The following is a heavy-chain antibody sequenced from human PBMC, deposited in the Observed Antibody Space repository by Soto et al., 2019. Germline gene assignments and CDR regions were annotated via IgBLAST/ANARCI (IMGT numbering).Heavy chain of an antibody. CDR1: GGSISSYY. V-gene: IGHV4-59*08. CDR2: IYYSGST. Sequence: PSETLSLTCTVSGGSISSYYWSWIRQPPGKGLEWIGYIYYSGSTNYNPSLKSRVTISVDTSKNQFSLKLSSVTAADTAVYYCGRPAAGGYFDYWGQGTLVTVSS. J-gene: IGHJ4*02. D-gene: IGHD6-13*01. CDR3: GRPAAGGYFDY.